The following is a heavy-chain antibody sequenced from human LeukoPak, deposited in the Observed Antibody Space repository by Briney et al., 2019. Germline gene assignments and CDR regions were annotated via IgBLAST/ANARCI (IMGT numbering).Heavy chain of an antibody. CDR2: ISSSSSTI. V-gene: IGHV3-48*01. Sequence: PGGSLRLSCAASGFTFSSYAMSWVRQAPGKGLEWVSYISSSSSTIYYADSVKGRFTISRDNAKNSLYLQMNSLRAEDTAVYYCARGRWYFDYWGQGTLVTVSS. J-gene: IGHJ4*02. CDR1: GFTFSSYA. D-gene: IGHD2-15*01. CDR3: ARGRWYFDY.